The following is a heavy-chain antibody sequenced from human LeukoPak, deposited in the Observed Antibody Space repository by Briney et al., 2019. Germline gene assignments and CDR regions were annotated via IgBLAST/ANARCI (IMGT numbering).Heavy chain of an antibody. D-gene: IGHD3-3*01. J-gene: IGHJ4*02. Sequence: GGSLRLSCAASGFTFSNYWMGWVRQAPGKRLEWVANMNIDGSEKYYADSVKGRFSISRDNARNSVYLQMASLRVEDTAVYYCARHWTRTDVRPYYDFWSGYYTGIGFDYWGQGTLVTVSS. CDR3: ARHWTRTDVRPYYDFWSGYYTGIGFDY. CDR1: GFTFSNYW. CDR2: MNIDGSEK. V-gene: IGHV3-7*01.